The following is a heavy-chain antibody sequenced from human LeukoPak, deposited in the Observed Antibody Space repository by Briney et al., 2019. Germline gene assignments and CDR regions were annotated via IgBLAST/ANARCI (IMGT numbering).Heavy chain of an antibody. CDR2: IYSGGST. J-gene: IGHJ4*02. CDR3: AREVSGTFDY. Sequence: GGSLRLSCAASGFTVSSNYMSWVRQAPGKGLEWVSVIYSGGSTYYADSVKGRFTISRDNSKNTLYLLMNSLRAEDTAVYYCAREVSGTFDYWGQGTLVTVSS. D-gene: IGHD3-10*01. CDR1: GFTVSSNY. V-gene: IGHV3-53*01.